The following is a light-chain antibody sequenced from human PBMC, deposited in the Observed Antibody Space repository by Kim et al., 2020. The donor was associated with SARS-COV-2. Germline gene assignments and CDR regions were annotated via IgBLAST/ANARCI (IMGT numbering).Light chain of an antibody. J-gene: IGLJ3*02. CDR3: AAWDDSLRSRV. CDR2: SND. CDR1: STNIGSNH. Sequence: GQRVTISCSGSSTNIGSNHVYSYQQLPAAAPQVLVSSNDKRPSAVLDRFFCCKSGSSASLVISWLLYEDEADYYCAAWDDSLRSRVFGGGTKVTVL. V-gene: IGLV1-47*02.